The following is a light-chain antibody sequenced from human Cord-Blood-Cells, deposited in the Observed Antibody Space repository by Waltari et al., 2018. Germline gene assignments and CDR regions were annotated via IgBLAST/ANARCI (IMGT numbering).Light chain of an antibody. CDR3: QQYDNLIT. V-gene: IGKV1-33*01. CDR1: QDISNY. J-gene: IGKJ5*01. Sequence: DIQMTQSPSSLSASVGERVTITCQARQDISNYLNWYQQKQGKARKPLIYDAPNLETGVPSRFSGSGSGTDFTFTISSLQPDDSATDHCQQYDNLITFGQGTRLEIK. CDR2: DAP.